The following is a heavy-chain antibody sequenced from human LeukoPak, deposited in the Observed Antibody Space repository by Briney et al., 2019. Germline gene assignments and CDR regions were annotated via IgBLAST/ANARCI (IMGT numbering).Heavy chain of an antibody. CDR1: GFTFKDYG. J-gene: IGHJ6*02. V-gene: IGHV3-9*01. D-gene: IGHD1-26*01. CDR2: INWNGGGT. Sequence: GGSLRLSCAATGFTFKDYGMHWVRQPPGEGLEWGSSINWNGGGTDYAESVKGRFTISRDNAKNSLYLQLSSLRPQDTALYYCAKHMRATNTYSFYGLDVWGQGTTVTVSS. CDR3: AKHMRATNTYSFYGLDV.